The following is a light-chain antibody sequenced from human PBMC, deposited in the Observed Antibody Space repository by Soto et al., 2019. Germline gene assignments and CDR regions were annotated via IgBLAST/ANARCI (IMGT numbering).Light chain of an antibody. Sequence: SYELTQPPSVSVSPGQTASINCSGDALPKKYAYWCQQKPGQAPVLVMYKDTVRSSGIPERFSASSSGTTVTLTISGVQAEDEADYYCQSSDNSNSYVVFGGGTKLTVL. CDR2: KDT. J-gene: IGLJ2*01. CDR1: ALPKKY. CDR3: QSSDNSNSYVV. V-gene: IGLV3-25*03.